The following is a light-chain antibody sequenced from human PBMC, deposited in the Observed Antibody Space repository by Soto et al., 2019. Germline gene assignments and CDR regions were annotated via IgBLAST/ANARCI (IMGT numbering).Light chain of an antibody. Sequence: QSVLTQPASVSWSPGQSITISCTGTSSDVGLYDYVSWYQQHPGKAPQLMIYAVSNRPSGVSNRFSASKSGNTASLFISGLQAEDEADYYCSSYTSDSSYVFGSGTKVNV. CDR3: SSYTSDSSYV. J-gene: IGLJ1*01. CDR1: SSDVGLYDY. CDR2: AVS. V-gene: IGLV2-14*01.